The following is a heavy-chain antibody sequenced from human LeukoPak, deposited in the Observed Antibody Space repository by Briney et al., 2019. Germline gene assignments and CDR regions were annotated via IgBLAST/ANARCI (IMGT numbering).Heavy chain of an antibody. D-gene: IGHD3-3*01. CDR3: ARNDFWSGYPGSYMDV. Sequence: SETLSLTCTVSGGSISSSSYYWGWIRQPPGKGLEWIGSIYYSGSTYYNPSLKSRVTISVDTSKNQFSLKLSSVTAADTAVYYCARNDFWSGYPGSYMDVWGEGTTVTVSS. V-gene: IGHV4-39*01. J-gene: IGHJ6*03. CDR2: IYYSGST. CDR1: GGSISSSSYY.